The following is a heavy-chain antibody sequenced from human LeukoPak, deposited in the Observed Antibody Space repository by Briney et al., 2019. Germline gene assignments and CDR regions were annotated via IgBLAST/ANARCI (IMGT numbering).Heavy chain of an antibody. V-gene: IGHV3-53*01. CDR3: AREYGDYPYYYGMDV. J-gene: IGHJ6*02. CDR2: IYSGGST. Sequence: GGSLRLSCAASGFTFSSNYMSWVRQAPGKGLEWVSVIYSGGSTYYADSVKGRFTISRDNSKNTLYLQMNSLRAEDTAVYYCAREYGDYPYYYGMDVWGQGTTVTVSS. CDR1: GFTFSSNY. D-gene: IGHD4-17*01.